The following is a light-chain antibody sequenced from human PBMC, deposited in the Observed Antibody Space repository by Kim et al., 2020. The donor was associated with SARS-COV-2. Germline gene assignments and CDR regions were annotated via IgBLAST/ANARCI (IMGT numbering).Light chain of an antibody. CDR1: QGTSSY. Sequence: DIQMTQSPSSLSASVGDRVTMTCRASQGTSSYLNWYQQKLGKAPKLLIYAASSLRSGVPSRFSGSASGTDFTLTISDLQPEDFATYYCQQTYTPPYTFGPGTKVDIK. J-gene: IGKJ3*01. CDR3: QQTYTPPYT. V-gene: IGKV1-39*01. CDR2: AAS.